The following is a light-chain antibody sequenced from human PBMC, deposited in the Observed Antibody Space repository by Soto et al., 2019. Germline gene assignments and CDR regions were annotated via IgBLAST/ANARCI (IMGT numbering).Light chain of an antibody. CDR3: QSYDSSTVV. J-gene: IGLJ2*01. V-gene: IGLV6-57*01. Sequence: NFMLTQPHSVSVSPGKTVTISCTRSSGSIASNYVQWYQQRPGSSPTTVIYEDNQRPSGVPDRFSGSIDSSSNSASLIISGLKTEDEADYYCQSYDSSTVVFGGGTKLTVL. CDR2: EDN. CDR1: SGSIASNY.